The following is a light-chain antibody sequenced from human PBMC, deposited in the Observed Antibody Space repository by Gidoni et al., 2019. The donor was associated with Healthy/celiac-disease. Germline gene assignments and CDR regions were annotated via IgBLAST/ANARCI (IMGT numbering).Light chain of an antibody. CDR2: SNN. CDR1: SHNIGSNT. J-gene: IGLJ3*02. CDR3: AAWDDSLNGWV. Sequence: QSVLTQPPSASGTPGQRVTLSCSGSSHNIGSNTVNWYQQLPGPAPKLLIYSNNQRPSGVPDRFSGSKSGTSASLAISGLQSEDEADYYCAAWDDSLNGWVFGGGTKLTVL. V-gene: IGLV1-44*01.